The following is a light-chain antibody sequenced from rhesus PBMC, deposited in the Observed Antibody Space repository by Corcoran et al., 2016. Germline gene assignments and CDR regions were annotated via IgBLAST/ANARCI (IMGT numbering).Light chain of an antibody. CDR3: LQYNSYPFT. Sequence: DIQMTQSPSSLSASVGDSVTITCRASQGISSYLNWFQQKPGKDPKLLIYDASSLESGVPSRFSGRGSGTDFTLPIIRLRPEDFAASYCLQYNSYPFTFGPGTKLNI. J-gene: IGKJ3*01. V-gene: IGKV1-28*02. CDR1: QGISSY. CDR2: DAS.